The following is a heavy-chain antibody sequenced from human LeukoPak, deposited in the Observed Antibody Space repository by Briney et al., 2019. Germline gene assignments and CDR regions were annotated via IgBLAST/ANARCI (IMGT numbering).Heavy chain of an antibody. Sequence: SETLSLTCTVSGGSISSYYWSWIRQPPGKGLEWIGYIYYSGSTNYNPSLKSRVTISVDTSKNQFSLKLSSVTAADTAVYYCARGLCGGSCYSTYAFDIWGQGTMVTVSS. CDR3: ARGLCGGSCYSTYAFDI. V-gene: IGHV4-59*08. J-gene: IGHJ3*02. CDR2: IYYSGST. D-gene: IGHD2-15*01. CDR1: GGSISSYY.